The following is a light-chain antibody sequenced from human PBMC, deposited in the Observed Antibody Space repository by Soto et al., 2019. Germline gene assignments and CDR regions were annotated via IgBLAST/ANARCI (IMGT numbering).Light chain of an antibody. J-gene: IGKJ3*01. CDR2: GAS. Sequence: EIVLTQSPGTLSLSPGERATLSCRASQSVSSSYLAWYQQKPGQAPRLLIYGASSRATGIPDRFSGSGSGTDFTLTISRLEPEDFAVYYCQQSNNYFTFGPGTKVDIK. V-gene: IGKV3-20*01. CDR3: QQSNNYFT. CDR1: QSVSSSY.